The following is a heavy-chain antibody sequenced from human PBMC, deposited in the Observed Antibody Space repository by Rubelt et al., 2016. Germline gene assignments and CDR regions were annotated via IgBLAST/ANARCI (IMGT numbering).Heavy chain of an antibody. V-gene: IGHV4-31*02. CDR3: ASRRGYYGSGSYYNGNYYYYYGMDV. D-gene: IGHD3-10*01. CDR2: IYYSGST. J-gene: IGHJ6*02. Sequence: GLEWIGYIYYSGSTYYNPSLKSRVTISVDTSKNQFSLKLSSVTAADTAVYYCASRRGYYGSGSYYNGNYYYYYGMDVWGQGTTVTVSS.